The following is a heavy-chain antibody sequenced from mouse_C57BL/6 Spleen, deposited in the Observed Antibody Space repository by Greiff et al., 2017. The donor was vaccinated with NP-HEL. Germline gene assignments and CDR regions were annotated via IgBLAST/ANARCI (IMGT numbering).Heavy chain of an antibody. Sequence: EVHLVESGGGLVKPGGSLKLSCAASGFTFSSYAMSWVRQTPEKRLEWVATISGGGSYTYYPDNVKGRFTISRDNAKNNLYLQMSHLKSEDTAMYYCARDGTGTDYWGQGTTLTVSS. CDR2: ISGGGSYT. J-gene: IGHJ2*01. D-gene: IGHD4-1*01. V-gene: IGHV5-4*01. CDR1: GFTFSSYA. CDR3: ARDGTGTDY.